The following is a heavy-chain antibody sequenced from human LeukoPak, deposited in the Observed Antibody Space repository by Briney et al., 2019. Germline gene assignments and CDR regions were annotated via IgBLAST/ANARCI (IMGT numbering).Heavy chain of an antibody. CDR1: GFTFSSYE. CDR3: AELGITMIGGV. V-gene: IGHV3-48*03. J-gene: IGHJ6*04. D-gene: IGHD3-10*02. CDR2: ISSSGSTI. Sequence: GGSLGLSCAASGFTFSSYEMNWVRQAPGTGLEWVSYISSSGSTIYYADSVKGRFTISRDNAKNSLYLQMNSLRAEDTAVYYCAELGITMIGGVWGKGTTVTISS.